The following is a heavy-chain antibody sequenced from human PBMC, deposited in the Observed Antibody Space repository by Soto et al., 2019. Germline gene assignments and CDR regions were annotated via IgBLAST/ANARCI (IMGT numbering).Heavy chain of an antibody. J-gene: IGHJ4*02. CDR2: IIPIFGTA. D-gene: IGHD2-15*01. V-gene: IGHV1-69*13. Sequence: SVKVSCKASGGTFSSYTISWVRQAPGQGLEWMGGIIPIFGTANYAQKFQGRVTITADESTSTAYMELSSLRSEDTAVYYCAIVATWSPGLFDYWGQGTLVTVSS. CDR3: AIVATWSPGLFDY. CDR1: GGTFSSYT.